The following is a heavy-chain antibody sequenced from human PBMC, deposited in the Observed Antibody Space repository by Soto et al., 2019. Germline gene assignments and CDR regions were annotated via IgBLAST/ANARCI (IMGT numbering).Heavy chain of an antibody. CDR2: MNPINGAT. V-gene: IGHV1-8*02. D-gene: IGHD2-15*01. Sequence: ASVKVSCKASGYDFTAYDINWVRQASGQGLEWMGWMNPINGATGSARRFQGRVSMTRNTATGTAYLELTSLRSDDTAVYYCARLAPDCSGGSCYSYYYYGMDVWGQGTTVTVSS. J-gene: IGHJ6*02. CDR3: ARLAPDCSGGSCYSYYYYGMDV. CDR1: GYDFTAYD.